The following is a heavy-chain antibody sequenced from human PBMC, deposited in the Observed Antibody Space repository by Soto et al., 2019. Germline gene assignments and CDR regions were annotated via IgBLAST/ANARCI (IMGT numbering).Heavy chain of an antibody. CDR1: GFTFSDYG. CDR2: IWPDGGSK. J-gene: IGHJ5*02. D-gene: IGHD3-10*01. CDR3: ARGGGLLWLLEH. V-gene: IGHV3-33*01. Sequence: QVQLAESGGGVVQPGRSLRLSCAASGFTFSDYGMHWVRQAPGKGLEWVAAIWPDGGSKYYADSVKGRFAVSRDNSKNTLNLQMSGLRAEDTAMYYCARGGGLLWLLEHWGQGTVVTVSS.